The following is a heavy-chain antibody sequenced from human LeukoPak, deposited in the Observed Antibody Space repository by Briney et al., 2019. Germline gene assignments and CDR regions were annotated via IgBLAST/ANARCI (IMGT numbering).Heavy chain of an antibody. D-gene: IGHD4-17*01. CDR1: GGSISSSSYY. V-gene: IGHV4-39*01. J-gene: IGHJ5*01. CDR3: ARWARDYGDYWFDS. CDR2: IYYSGST. Sequence: SETLSLTCTVFGGSISSSSYYWGWIRQPPGQGLEWIGNIYYSGSTYYNPSPKSRVTISVDTSKNQFSLKLNSVTAADTAVYFCARWARDYGDYWFDSWGQGTLVTVSS.